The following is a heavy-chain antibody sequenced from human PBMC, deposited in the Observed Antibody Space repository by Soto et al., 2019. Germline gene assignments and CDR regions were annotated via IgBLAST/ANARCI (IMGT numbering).Heavy chain of an antibody. Sequence: SETLSLTCTVSGGSISSYYWSWIRQPPGKGLEWIGYIYYSGSTNYNPSLKSRVTISVDTSKNQFSLKLSSVTAADTAVYYCAGWRGGYYYYYYMDVWGKGTTVTVSS. CDR3: AGWRGGYYYYYYMDV. D-gene: IGHD6-19*01. CDR1: GGSISSYY. CDR2: IYYSGST. J-gene: IGHJ6*03. V-gene: IGHV4-59*08.